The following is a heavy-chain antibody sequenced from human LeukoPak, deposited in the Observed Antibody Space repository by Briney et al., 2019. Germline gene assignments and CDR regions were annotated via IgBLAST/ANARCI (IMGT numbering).Heavy chain of an antibody. V-gene: IGHV3-20*01. D-gene: IGHD5-18*01. CDR3: ARVEYSYGNYYYYGMDV. Sequence: GGSLRLSCAASGFTFDDYGMSWVCQAPGKGLEWVSGINWNGGSTGYADSVKGRFTISRDNAKNSLYLQMNSLRAEDTALYHCARVEYSYGNYYYYGMDVWGQGTTVTVSS. J-gene: IGHJ6*02. CDR1: GFTFDDYG. CDR2: INWNGGST.